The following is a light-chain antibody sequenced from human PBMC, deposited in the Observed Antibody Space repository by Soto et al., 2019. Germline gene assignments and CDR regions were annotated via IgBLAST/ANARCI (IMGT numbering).Light chain of an antibody. CDR2: GNN. J-gene: IGLJ2*01. V-gene: IGLV1-40*01. Sequence: QSALTQPPSVSGAPRQRVTISCTGSRSNIGAGYDVHWYQQLPGTAPKLLIYGNNNRPSGVPDRFSGSKSGTSASLAITGLQAEDEADYYCQSYDSSLSGYVVFGGGTKLTVL. CDR1: RSNIGAGYD. CDR3: QSYDSSLSGYVV.